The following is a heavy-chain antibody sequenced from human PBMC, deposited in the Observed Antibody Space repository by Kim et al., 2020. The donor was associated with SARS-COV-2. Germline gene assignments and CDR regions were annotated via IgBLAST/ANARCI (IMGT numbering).Heavy chain of an antibody. CDR2: IDWDDDK. CDR3: ARTTYYDSSGYYYGAIDY. D-gene: IGHD3-22*01. V-gene: IGHV2-70*11. Sequence: SGPTLVKPTQTLTLTCTFSGFSLSTSGMCVSWIRQPPGKALEWLARIDWDDDKYYSTSLKTRLTISKDTSKNQVVLTMTNMDPVDTATYYCARTTYYDSSGYYYGAIDYWGQGTLVTVSS. CDR1: GFSLSTSGMC. J-gene: IGHJ4*02.